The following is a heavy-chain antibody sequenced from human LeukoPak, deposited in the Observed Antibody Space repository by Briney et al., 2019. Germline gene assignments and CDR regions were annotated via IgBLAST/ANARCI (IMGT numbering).Heavy chain of an antibody. J-gene: IGHJ3*02. V-gene: IGHV3-7*01. Sequence: PGGSLRLSCAASGFTFSSYWMSWVRQAPGKGLEWVANIKQDGSEKYYVDSVKGRSTISRDNAKNSLYLQMNSLRAEDTAVYYCARDGYSGFDDAFDIWGQGTMVTVSS. CDR2: IKQDGSEK. CDR1: GFTFSSYW. CDR3: ARDGYSGFDDAFDI. D-gene: IGHD5-12*01.